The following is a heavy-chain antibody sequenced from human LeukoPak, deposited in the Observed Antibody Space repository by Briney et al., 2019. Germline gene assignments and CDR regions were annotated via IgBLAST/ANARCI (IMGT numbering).Heavy chain of an antibody. CDR2: ITGSGGST. CDR1: GFTFSNYA. CDR3: AKDLDLTYYYDSSGYSPFDY. V-gene: IGHV3-23*01. J-gene: IGHJ4*02. Sequence: GGSLRLSCAASGFTFSNYAVNWVRQAPGKGLEWVSTITGSGGSTFYADSVKGRFTISRDNSMDTLYLQMNSLRAEDTAVYYCAKDLDLTYYYDSSGYSPFDYWGQGTLVTVSS. D-gene: IGHD3-22*01.